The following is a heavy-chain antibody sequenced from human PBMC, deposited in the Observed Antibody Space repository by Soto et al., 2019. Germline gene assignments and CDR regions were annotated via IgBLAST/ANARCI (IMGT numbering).Heavy chain of an antibody. Sequence: GASVKVSCKASGYTFTGYYMHWVRQAPGQGLEWMGWINPNSGGTNYAQKFQGWVTMTRDTSISTAYMEPSRLRSDDTAVYYCARSIAARYNWFDPWGQGTLVTVSS. D-gene: IGHD6-6*01. CDR3: ARSIAARYNWFDP. J-gene: IGHJ5*02. V-gene: IGHV1-2*04. CDR2: INPNSGGT. CDR1: GYTFTGYY.